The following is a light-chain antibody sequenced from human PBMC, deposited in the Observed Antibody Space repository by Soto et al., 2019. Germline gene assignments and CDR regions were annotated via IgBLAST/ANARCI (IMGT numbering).Light chain of an antibody. Sequence: QSALTQPRSVSGSPGQSVTISCTGTSSDVGSYNYVSWYQQHPGKAPKLMIYDVTERPSGVPDRFSGSKSGNTASLTISGLQAEDEADYYCCSYAGSVVFGGGTKVTVL. CDR3: CSYAGSVV. J-gene: IGLJ2*01. CDR2: DVT. V-gene: IGLV2-11*01. CDR1: SSDVGSYNY.